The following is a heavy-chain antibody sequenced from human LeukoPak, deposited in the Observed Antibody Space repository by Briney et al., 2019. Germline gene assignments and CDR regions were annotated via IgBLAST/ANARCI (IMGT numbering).Heavy chain of an antibody. CDR2: ISGSGGST. J-gene: IGHJ4*02. CDR1: GFTFSSYA. V-gene: IGHV3-23*01. Sequence: GGSLRLSCAASGFTFSSYAMSWVRQAPGKGLEWVSAISGSGGSTYYADSVKGRFTISRDNSKNTLYLQMNSLRAEDTAVYYCARDNDSSGYYSGYFDYWGQGTLVTVSS. D-gene: IGHD3-22*01. CDR3: ARDNDSSGYYSGYFDY.